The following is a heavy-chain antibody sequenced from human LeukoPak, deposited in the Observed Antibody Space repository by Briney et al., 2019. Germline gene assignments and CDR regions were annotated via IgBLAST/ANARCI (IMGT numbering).Heavy chain of an antibody. CDR3: ARDGRGYYDSSGSTHALVYGMDV. V-gene: IGHV4-4*02. CDR1: GGSISSSNW. Sequence: PSGTLSLTCAVSGGSISSSNWWSWVRQPPGKGLEWIGEIYHSGSINYNPSLKSRVTISVDKSKNQFSLKLSSVTAADTAVYYCARDGRGYYDSSGSTHALVYGMDVWGQGTTVTVSS. CDR2: IYHSGSI. D-gene: IGHD3-22*01. J-gene: IGHJ6*02.